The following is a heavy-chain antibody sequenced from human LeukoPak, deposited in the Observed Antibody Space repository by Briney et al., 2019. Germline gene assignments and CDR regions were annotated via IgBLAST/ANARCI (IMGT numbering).Heavy chain of an antibody. V-gene: IGHV3-21*04. D-gene: IGHD2-2*01. CDR3: ARLPVAINGYFDP. Sequence: GGSLRLSCAASGFTFSSYSMNWVRQAPGKGLEWVSSISSSSSYIYYADSVKGRFTISRDNAKNSLYLQMYSLGAEDTAVYYCARLPVAINGYFDPWGQGTLVTVSS. J-gene: IGHJ5*02. CDR1: GFTFSSYS. CDR2: ISSSSSYI.